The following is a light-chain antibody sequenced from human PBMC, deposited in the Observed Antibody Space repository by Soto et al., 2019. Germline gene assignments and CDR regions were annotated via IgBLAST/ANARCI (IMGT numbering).Light chain of an antibody. CDR2: GNS. V-gene: IGLV1-40*01. CDR3: QSYDSSLSGYV. J-gene: IGLJ1*01. Sequence: QSVLTQPPSVSGAPGQRVTISCTGSSSNIRPGYDVHWYQQLPGTAPKLLIYGNSNQPSGVPDRFSGSKSGTSASLAITGLQAEDEADYYCQSYDSSLSGYVFGTGTKVTVL. CDR1: SSNIRPGYD.